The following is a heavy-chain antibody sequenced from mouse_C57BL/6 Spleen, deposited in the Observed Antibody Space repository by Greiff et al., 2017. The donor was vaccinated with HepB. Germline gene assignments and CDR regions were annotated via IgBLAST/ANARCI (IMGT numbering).Heavy chain of an antibody. V-gene: IGHV5-16*01. D-gene: IGHD2-5*01. Sequence: EVQLQESEGGLVQPGSSMKLSCTASGFTFSDYYMAWVRQVPEKGLEWVANINYDGSSTYYLDSLKSRFIISRDNAKNILYLQMSSLKSEDTATYYCARDRGSNHWYFDVWGTGTTVTASS. CDR2: INYDGSST. CDR1: GFTFSDYY. J-gene: IGHJ1*03. CDR3: ARDRGSNHWYFDV.